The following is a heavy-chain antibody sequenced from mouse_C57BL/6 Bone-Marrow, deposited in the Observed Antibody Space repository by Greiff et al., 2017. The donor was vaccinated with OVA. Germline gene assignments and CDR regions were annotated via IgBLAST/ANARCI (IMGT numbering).Heavy chain of an antibody. CDR1: GYTFTSYD. D-gene: IGHD2-5*01. Sequence: QVQLQQSGPELVKPGASVKLSCKASGYTFTSYDINWVKQRPGQGLERIGWLYPRDGSTKYNEKCKGKATLTVATSSSTAYMELHSLTSEDSAVYFCARRAYSTSFDYWGQGTTLTVSS. CDR2: LYPRDGST. V-gene: IGHV1-85*01. J-gene: IGHJ2*01. CDR3: ARRAYSTSFDY.